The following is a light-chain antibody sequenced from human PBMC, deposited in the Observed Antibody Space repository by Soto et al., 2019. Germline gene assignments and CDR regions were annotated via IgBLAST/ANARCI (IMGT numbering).Light chain of an antibody. J-gene: IGKJ1*01. V-gene: IGKV1-27*01. CDR1: QDINNY. CDR3: QTYNSVLWT. CDR2: AAF. Sequence: DIQMTQSPSSLSASVGDRVTITCRTSQDINNYLAWYQQKPGKVPKLLIYAAFTLQSGVPSRFSGSGSGTDFTLTISSLQPEDVATYYCQTYNSVLWTFGQGTKVEIK.